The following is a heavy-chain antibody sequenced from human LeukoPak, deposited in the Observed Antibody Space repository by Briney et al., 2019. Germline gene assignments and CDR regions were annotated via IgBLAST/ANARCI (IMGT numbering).Heavy chain of an antibody. Sequence: GGSLRLSCAASGVTFSNAWMTWVRQAPGGGPEWVGRSIRRSEGVTTEYAAPVKGRFTISRDDSRNTVYRQMNSLKIEDTAVYYCLAHYNGRGDYWGQGTLVTVSS. CDR3: LAHYNGRGDY. CDR2: SIRRSEGVTT. J-gene: IGHJ4*02. CDR1: GVTFSNAW. V-gene: IGHV3-15*01. D-gene: IGHD1-1*01.